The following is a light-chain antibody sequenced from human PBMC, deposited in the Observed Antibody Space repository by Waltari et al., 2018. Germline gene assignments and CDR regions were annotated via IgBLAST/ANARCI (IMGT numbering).Light chain of an antibody. CDR3: QQYYSAGT. Sequence: IQMTQSPSSLSASVGERVTITCRASQGIINSLAWYQQKPGKAPKLLLYAASRVESGVPSRFSGSGSGTDYTLTISSLQPEDFATYYCQQYYSAGTFGQGTKVEI. CDR2: AAS. J-gene: IGKJ1*01. CDR1: QGIINS. V-gene: IGKV1-NL1*01.